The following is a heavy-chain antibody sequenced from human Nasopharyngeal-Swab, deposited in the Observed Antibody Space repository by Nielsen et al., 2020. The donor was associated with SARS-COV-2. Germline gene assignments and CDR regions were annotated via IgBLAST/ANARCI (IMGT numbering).Heavy chain of an antibody. Sequence: GESLKISCKGSGYSFTSYWISWVRQMPGKGLEWMGRIDPSDSYTNYSPSFQGHVTISPDKSISTAYLQWSSLKASDTAMYYCARDGLWELRRWYFDLWGRGTLVTVSS. CDR1: GYSFTSYW. D-gene: IGHD1-26*01. CDR3: ARDGLWELRRWYFDL. V-gene: IGHV5-10-1*01. CDR2: IDPSDSYT. J-gene: IGHJ2*01.